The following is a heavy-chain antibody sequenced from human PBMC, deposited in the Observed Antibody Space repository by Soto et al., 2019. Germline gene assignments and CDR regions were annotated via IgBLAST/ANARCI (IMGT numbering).Heavy chain of an antibody. CDR2: IYHTGST. Sequence: QVQLQESGPGLVKPSQTLSLTCTVSGGSISIGGYYWSWIRQHPGKGLEWIGYIYHTGSTYYNPSLKSRVTISVDTSKSQFSLRVSSVTAADTAVYFCARDAGLRFFNVWGQGTAVTVS. V-gene: IGHV4-31*03. J-gene: IGHJ6*02. CDR1: GGSISIGGYY. D-gene: IGHD3-3*01. CDR3: ARDAGLRFFNV.